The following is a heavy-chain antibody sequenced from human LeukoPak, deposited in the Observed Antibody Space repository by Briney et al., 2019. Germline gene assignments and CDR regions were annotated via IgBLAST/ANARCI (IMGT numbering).Heavy chain of an antibody. CDR3: ARSDGSGSPDY. Sequence: GGSLRLSCAASGFTFSTYTMNWVRQAPGKGLEWVSCITDSSSYLYYADSAKGRFTISRDNAKNSLYLQMNSLRAGDTAVYYCARSDGSGSPDYWGQGTLVTVSS. CDR2: ITDSSSYL. J-gene: IGHJ4*02. CDR1: GFTFSTYT. V-gene: IGHV3-21*01. D-gene: IGHD3-10*01.